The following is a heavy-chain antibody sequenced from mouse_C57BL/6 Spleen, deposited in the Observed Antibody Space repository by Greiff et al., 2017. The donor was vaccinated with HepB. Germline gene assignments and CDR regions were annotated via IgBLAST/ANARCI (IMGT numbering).Heavy chain of an antibody. D-gene: IGHD1-1*01. V-gene: IGHV1-55*01. J-gene: IGHJ2*01. CDR1: GYTFTSYW. CDR2: IYPGSGRT. Sequence: QVQLQQPGAELVKPGASVKMSCKASGYTFTSYWITWVKQRPGQGLEWIGDIYPGSGRTNYNEKFKSNATLTVDTSSSTAYMQLSSLTSEDSAVYYCARSIYYYGSSYGYFDYWGQGTTLTVSS. CDR3: ARSIYYYGSSYGYFDY.